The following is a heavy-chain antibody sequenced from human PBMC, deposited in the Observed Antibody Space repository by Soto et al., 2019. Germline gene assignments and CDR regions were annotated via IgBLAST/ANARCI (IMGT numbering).Heavy chain of an antibody. CDR3: AKDPEWLLFYFDY. J-gene: IGHJ4*02. V-gene: IGHV3-23*01. CDR2: ISGSGGST. CDR1: GFTFSSYA. Sequence: PGGSLRLSCAASGFTFSSYAMSRVRQAPGKGLEWVSAISGSGGSTYYADSVKGRFTISRDNSKNTLYLQMNSLRAEDTAVYYCAKDPEWLLFYFDYWGQGTLVTVSS. D-gene: IGHD3-3*01.